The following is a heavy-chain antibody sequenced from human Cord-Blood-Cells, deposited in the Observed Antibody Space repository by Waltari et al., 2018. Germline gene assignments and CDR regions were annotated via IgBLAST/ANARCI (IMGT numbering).Heavy chain of an antibody. CDR1: GFTFSSYA. J-gene: IGHJ6*02. CDR2: ISGSGGST. Sequence: EVQLVESGGGLVQPGGSLRLSCAASGFTFSSYAMGWVRQAPGKGLEWVSAISGSGGSTYYADSVKGRFTISRDNSKNTLYLQMNSLRAEDTAVYYCAKDLGGRAISLRNGMDVWGQGTTVTVSS. D-gene: IGHD3-9*01. V-gene: IGHV3-23*04. CDR3: AKDLGGRAISLRNGMDV.